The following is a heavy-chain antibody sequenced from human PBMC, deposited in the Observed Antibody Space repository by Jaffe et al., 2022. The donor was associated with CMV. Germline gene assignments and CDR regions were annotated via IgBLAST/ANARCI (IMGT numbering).Heavy chain of an antibody. V-gene: IGHV3-53*01. CDR1: GFTVSSNY. J-gene: IGHJ4*02. CDR2: IYSGGST. Sequence: EVQLVESGGGLIQPGGSLRLSCAASGFTVSSNYMSWVRQAPGKGLEWVSVIYSGGSTYYAGSVKGRFTISRDNSKNTVYLQMNSLRVEDTAVYYCARAQLWSESYFDYWGQGTLVTVSS. CDR3: ARAQLWSESYFDY. D-gene: IGHD5-18*01.